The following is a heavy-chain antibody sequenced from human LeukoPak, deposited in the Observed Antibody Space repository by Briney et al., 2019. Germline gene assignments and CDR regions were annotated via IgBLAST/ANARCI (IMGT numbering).Heavy chain of an antibody. CDR3: ARGRSCPYGCYFDY. D-gene: IGHD2-15*01. CDR1: GFTFSSYW. CDR2: IKQEGSEK. Sequence: GGSLRLSCAASGFTFSSYWMSWVRQAPGKGLEWVANIKQEGSEKYYVDSVKGRFTISRDNAKNSMYLQMNSLRADDTAVYYCARGRSCPYGCYFDYWGQGTLVTVSS. J-gene: IGHJ4*02. V-gene: IGHV3-7*02.